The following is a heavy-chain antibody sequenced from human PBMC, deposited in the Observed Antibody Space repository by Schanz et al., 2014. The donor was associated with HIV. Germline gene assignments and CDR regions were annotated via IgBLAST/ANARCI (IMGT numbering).Heavy chain of an antibody. V-gene: IGHV1-46*01. CDR2: FNVMLSKI. Sequence: QVQLVQSGAEVRKPGASVKVSCKASGYTFTDHYIHWMRQAPGQGLEWIGHFNVMLSKINSAQKFQGRVSMTADPSTSTAYMELSSLRSEDTAVYYCARDSPVAAGTLDYWGQGTLVTVSS. CDR3: ARDSPVAAGTLDY. D-gene: IGHD6-13*01. CDR1: GYTFTDHY. J-gene: IGHJ4*02.